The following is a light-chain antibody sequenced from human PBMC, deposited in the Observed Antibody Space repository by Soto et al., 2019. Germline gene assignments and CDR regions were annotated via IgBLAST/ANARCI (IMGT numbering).Light chain of an antibody. J-gene: IGKJ1*01. CDR1: QSVSGY. V-gene: IGKV3D-15*01. CDR2: AAS. CDR3: QQYNNRPWT. Sequence: EIVLTQSPATLSVSPGETETLCGRASQSVSGYIGWYQQKPGQAPRLLIYAASNRATGIPDRFSGTGSGTELSLTISRLQSEDPAVYYCQQYNNRPWTFDYGTQVDIK.